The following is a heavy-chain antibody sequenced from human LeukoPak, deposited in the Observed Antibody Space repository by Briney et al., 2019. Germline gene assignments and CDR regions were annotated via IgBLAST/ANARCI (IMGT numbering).Heavy chain of an antibody. D-gene: IGHD5-24*01. CDR2: IQYDESSK. CDR3: ARTIEMATISYFDY. V-gene: IGHV3-30*02. J-gene: IGHJ4*02. CDR1: GLRFSRGG. Sequence: GGSLRLSCKASGLRFSRGGMHWIRQAPGKGLEWLAFIQYDESSKYYADSVKGRFTISRDNAKNSLYLQMNSLRAGDTAVYYCARTIEMATISYFDYWGQGTLVTVSS.